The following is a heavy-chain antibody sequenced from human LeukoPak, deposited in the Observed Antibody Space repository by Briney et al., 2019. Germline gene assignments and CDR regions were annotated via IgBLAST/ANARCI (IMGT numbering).Heavy chain of an antibody. V-gene: IGHV4-30-4*01. D-gene: IGHD5-12*01. CDR3: ARDEDVATDSERFDY. Sequence: PSETLSLTCTVSGGSISSGGYYWSWIRQPPGKGLEWIGYIYYSGSTYYNPSLKSRVTISVDTSKNQFSLKLSSVTAADTAVYYCARDEDVATDSERFDYWGQGTLVTVSS. CDR1: GGSISSGGYY. CDR2: IYYSGST. J-gene: IGHJ4*02.